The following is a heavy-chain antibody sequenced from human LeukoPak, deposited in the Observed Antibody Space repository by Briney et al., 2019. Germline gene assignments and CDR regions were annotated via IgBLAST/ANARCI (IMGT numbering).Heavy chain of an antibody. CDR1: GGSFSGYY. J-gene: IGHJ6*02. D-gene: IGHD2-2*01. Sequence: SETLSLTCAVYGGSFSGYYWSWIRQPPGKGLEWIGEINHSGSTNYNPSLKSRVTISVDTSKNQFSLKLSSVTAADTAVYYCARCGYCSSTSCRRCGMDVWGQGTRSPSP. V-gene: IGHV4-34*01. CDR3: ARCGYCSSTSCRRCGMDV. CDR2: INHSGST.